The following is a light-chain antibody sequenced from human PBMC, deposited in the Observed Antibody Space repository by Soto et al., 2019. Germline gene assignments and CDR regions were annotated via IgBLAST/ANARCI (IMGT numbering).Light chain of an antibody. Sequence: IQMTQSPSSLSASVGDRVTITCRASQGVRDDVGWYQQKPGKAHTLLIYSASTLQSGVPSRFSGSGSGTDFTLTISGLQPEDCATYSCIQESYYPLTFGGGTKVEIK. CDR1: QGVRDD. CDR3: IQESYYPLT. CDR2: SAS. J-gene: IGKJ4*01. V-gene: IGKV1-6*01.